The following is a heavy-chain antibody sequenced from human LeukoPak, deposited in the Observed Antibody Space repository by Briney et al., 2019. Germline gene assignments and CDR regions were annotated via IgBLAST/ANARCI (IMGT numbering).Heavy chain of an antibody. V-gene: IGHV3-53*01. D-gene: IGHD6-19*01. CDR2: IYSVGTT. J-gene: IGHJ3*01. CDR1: GFTVSGNY. CDR3: ARLVVDSHAFGV. Sequence: GGSLRLSCAASGFTVSGNYMSWVRQAPGKGLEWVSIIYSVGTTYYADSVKGRFTISRDNSKNTLHLQMNGLRVEDAAVYYCARLVVDSHAFGVWGQGTVVTVSS.